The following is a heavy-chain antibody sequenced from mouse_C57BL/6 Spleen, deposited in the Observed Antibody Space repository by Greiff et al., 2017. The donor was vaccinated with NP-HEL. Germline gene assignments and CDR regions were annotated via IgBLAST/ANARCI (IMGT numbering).Heavy chain of an antibody. D-gene: IGHD1-1*01. J-gene: IGHJ2*01. CDR1: GYTFTSYW. V-gene: IGHV1-64*01. CDR3: SREGITRGYFDY. Sequence: QVQLQQPGAELVKPGASVKLSCKASGYTFTSYWMHWVKQRPGQGLEWIGMIHPNSGSTNYNEKFKSKATLTVDKSSSTAYMQLSSLTSEDSAVYYCSREGITRGYFDYWGQGTTLTDSS. CDR2: IHPNSGST.